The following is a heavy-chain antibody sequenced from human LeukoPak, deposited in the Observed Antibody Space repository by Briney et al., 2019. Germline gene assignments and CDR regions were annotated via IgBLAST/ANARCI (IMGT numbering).Heavy chain of an antibody. CDR1: GGSISSSSYY. CDR3: ARVGGYYDSSGYYFYYFDY. D-gene: IGHD3-22*01. Sequence: SETLSLTCTVSGGSISSSSYYWGWIRQPPGKGLEWIGSIYYSGSTYYNPSLKSRVTISVDTSKNQFSLKLSSVTAADTAVYYCARVGGYYDSSGYYFYYFDYWGQGTLVTVSS. J-gene: IGHJ4*02. CDR2: IYYSGST. V-gene: IGHV4-39*07.